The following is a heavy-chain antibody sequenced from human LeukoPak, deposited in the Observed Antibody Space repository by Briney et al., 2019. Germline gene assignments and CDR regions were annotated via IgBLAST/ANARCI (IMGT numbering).Heavy chain of an antibody. CDR3: ARCEKKWIQLWFACFGY. CDR1: GGTFSSYA. V-gene: IGHV1-69*13. CDR2: IIPIFGTA. Sequence: ASVKVSCKASGGTFSSYAISWVRQAPGQGLEWMGGIIPIFGTANYAQKFQGRVTITADESTSTAYMELSSLRSEDTAVYYCARCEKKWIQLWFACFGYWGQGTLVTVSS. D-gene: IGHD5-18*01. J-gene: IGHJ4*02.